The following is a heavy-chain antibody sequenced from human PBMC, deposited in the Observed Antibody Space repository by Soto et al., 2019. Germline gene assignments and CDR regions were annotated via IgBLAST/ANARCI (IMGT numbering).Heavy chain of an antibody. CDR3: ARALLLRGRRFGMDV. CDR2: ISYDGSND. J-gene: IGHJ6*02. CDR1: GFTFSAYA. V-gene: IGHV3-30-3*01. Sequence: QVQLMESGGGVVQPGGSLRLSCAASGFTFSAYAINWVRQSPGKGLEGVAVISYDGSNDYYGASVKGRFTVSRDNSNSTLHLHMNSLRVDDTATYYCARALLLRGRRFGMDVWGQGSTVTVSS. D-gene: IGHD3-10*01.